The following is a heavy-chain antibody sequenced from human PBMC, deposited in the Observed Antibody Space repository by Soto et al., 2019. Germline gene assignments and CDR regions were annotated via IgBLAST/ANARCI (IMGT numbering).Heavy chain of an antibody. CDR3: AKVPKCDNDYYYYDYRDV. V-gene: IGHV3-23*01. D-gene: IGHD1-1*01. CDR1: GYTFSSNA. CDR2: ISGRGGST. J-gene: IGHJ6*03. Sequence: EVQLLESGGGLVQPGVSLRLSCAASGYTFSSNAMSWFRQAPGNGLEWVSAISGRGGSTYYADSVKGRFTISRDNSKNTLNLQRKSVRSDDTAGYSCAKVPKCDNDYYYYDYRDVWGQGTTGTVSS.